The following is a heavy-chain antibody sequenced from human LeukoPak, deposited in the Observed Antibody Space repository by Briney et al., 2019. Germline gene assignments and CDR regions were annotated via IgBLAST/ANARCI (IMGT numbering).Heavy chain of an antibody. D-gene: IGHD6-19*01. J-gene: IGHJ4*02. CDR1: GYTFTSYY. Sequence: GASVKVSCKASGYTFTSYYMHWVRQAPGQGLEWMGIINPSGGSTSYAQKFQGRVTMTRDTSTSTVYMELSSLRSEDTAVYYCARARYSSGWYSGFDYWGQGTLVTVSS. CDR2: INPSGGST. V-gene: IGHV1-46*01. CDR3: ARARYSSGWYSGFDY.